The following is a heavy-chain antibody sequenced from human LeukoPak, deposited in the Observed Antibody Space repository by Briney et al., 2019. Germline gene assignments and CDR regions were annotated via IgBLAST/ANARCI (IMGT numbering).Heavy chain of an antibody. CDR2: ISSSSSTI. V-gene: IGHV3-48*01. Sequence: PGGSLRLSCAVSGVTFSSYSMNSVRRAPGKGLEWGSYISSSSSTIYCADSVKGRFTISRDNSKNTLYLQMNSLRAEDTAVYYCAKGDWFGEYPDAFDIWGQGTMVTVSS. J-gene: IGHJ3*02. CDR3: AKGDWFGEYPDAFDI. CDR1: GVTFSSYS. D-gene: IGHD3-10*01.